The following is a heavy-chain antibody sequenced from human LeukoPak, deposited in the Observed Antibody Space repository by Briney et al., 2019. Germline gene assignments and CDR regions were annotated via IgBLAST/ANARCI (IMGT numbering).Heavy chain of an antibody. D-gene: IGHD6-13*01. CDR2: ISGGGGST. J-gene: IGHJ4*02. CDR3: AREAGSCTSNSCSDYFDY. CDR1: GFTFARHA. V-gene: IGHV3-23*01. Sequence: PGGSLRLSCAGSGFTFARHALTWVRQAPGMGLEGVSTISGGGGSTHYADSVKGRFTISRDNSKDTVFLQMNNLRAEDTAIYYCAREAGSCTSNSCSDYFDYWGQGTLVTVSP.